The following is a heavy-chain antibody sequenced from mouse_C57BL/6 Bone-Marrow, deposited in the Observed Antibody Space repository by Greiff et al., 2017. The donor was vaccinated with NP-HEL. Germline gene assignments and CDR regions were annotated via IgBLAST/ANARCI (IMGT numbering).Heavy chain of an antibody. CDR2: IYPSDSET. Sequence: QVQLQQPGAELVRPGSSVKLSCKASGYTFTSYWMDWVKQRPGQGLEWIGNIYPSDSETHYNQKFKDKATLTVDKSSSTAYMQLSSLTSEYSAVYYCARGGYGSTDAYWGQGTLVTVSA. CDR1: GYTFTSYW. CDR3: ARGGYGSTDAY. D-gene: IGHD1-1*01. V-gene: IGHV1-61*01. J-gene: IGHJ3*01.